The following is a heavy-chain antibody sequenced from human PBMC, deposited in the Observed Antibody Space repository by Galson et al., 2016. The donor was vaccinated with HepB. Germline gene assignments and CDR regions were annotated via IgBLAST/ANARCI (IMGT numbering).Heavy chain of an antibody. J-gene: IGHJ6*02. CDR1: GGSISSSYW. Sequence: LSLTCAVSGGSISSSYWWSWVRQPPGKGLGWIGEIYHSGSTNYNPSLKSRVTISLEKSKKQFFLKLSSVTAADTAVYYCARAHRGWSGIQYGMDVWGQGTTVTVPS. CDR2: IYHSGST. V-gene: IGHV4-4*02. CDR3: ARAHRGWSGIQYGMDV. D-gene: IGHD3-3*01.